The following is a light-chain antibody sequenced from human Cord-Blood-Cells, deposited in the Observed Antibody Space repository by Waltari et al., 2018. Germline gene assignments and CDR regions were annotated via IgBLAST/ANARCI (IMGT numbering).Light chain of an antibody. V-gene: IGKV3-20*01. J-gene: IGKJ3*01. Sequence: EIVLTQSPGTLSLSPGERATLSCRASQSVSSSYLAWYQQKPGQAPRLVIYGASSRATGITDRFSGSGSGTDFTLTISILEPEDFAVYYCQQYGSSPFTFGPGTKVDIK. CDR2: GAS. CDR3: QQYGSSPFT. CDR1: QSVSSSY.